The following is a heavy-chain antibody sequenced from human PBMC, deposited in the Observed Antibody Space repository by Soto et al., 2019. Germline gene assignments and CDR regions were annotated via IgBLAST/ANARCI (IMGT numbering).Heavy chain of an antibody. V-gene: IGHV1-2*02. CDR1: GDSFNDYY. Sequence: VQLAQSGAEVKKPGASVKVSCKTSGDSFNDYYIHWVRQAPGQGLEWMGWVNPNGCATKYAQTFEGRVTVTRDTSIRKVYMEVSSLRSDDTVVYYWERESGGGTATLDYTYLYMHVCSKGTTVIVSS. CDR3: ERESGGGTATLDYTYLYMHV. D-gene: IGHD4-4*01. CDR2: VNPNGCAT. J-gene: IGHJ6*03.